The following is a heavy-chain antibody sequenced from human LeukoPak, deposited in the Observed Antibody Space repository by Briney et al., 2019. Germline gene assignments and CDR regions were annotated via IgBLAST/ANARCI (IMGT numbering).Heavy chain of an antibody. D-gene: IGHD6-19*01. Sequence: ASVKVSCKASGYTFTNYGIGWVRQAPGQGLEWMAWISAHSHTAYFIQNFQGRVTLTTDTSTSTVYMEMRSLTSDDTAVYYCARGGNAWYQDYWGQGTQVTVSS. CDR1: GYTFTNYG. CDR2: ISAHSHTA. J-gene: IGHJ4*02. V-gene: IGHV1-18*01. CDR3: ARGGNAWYQDY.